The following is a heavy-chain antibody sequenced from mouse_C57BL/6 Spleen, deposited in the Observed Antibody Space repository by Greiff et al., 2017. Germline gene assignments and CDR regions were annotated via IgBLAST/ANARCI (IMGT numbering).Heavy chain of an antibody. CDR3: TRQDGSSPWYFDY. J-gene: IGHJ2*01. CDR1: GFTFSDAW. D-gene: IGHD1-1*01. V-gene: IGHV6-6*01. CDR2: IRNKANNHAT. Sequence: EVKVEESGGGLVQPGGSMKLSCAASGFTFSDAWMDWVRQSPEKGLEWVAEIRNKANNHATYYAESVKGRFTISRDDSKSSVYLQMNSLRAEDTGIYYCTRQDGSSPWYFDYWGQGTTLTVSS.